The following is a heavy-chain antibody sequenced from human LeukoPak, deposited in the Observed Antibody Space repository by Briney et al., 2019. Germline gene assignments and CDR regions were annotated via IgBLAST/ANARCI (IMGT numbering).Heavy chain of an antibody. D-gene: IGHD1-14*01. Sequence: ASVKVSCKASGYTFTSYGISWVRQAPGQGLEWMGWISAYNGNANYAQKLQGRVTMTTDTSTSTAYMELRSLRSDDTAVYYCAREGTIRNRSWFDPWGQGTLVTVSS. CDR2: ISAYNGNA. CDR1: GYTFTSYG. V-gene: IGHV1-18*01. CDR3: AREGTIRNRSWFDP. J-gene: IGHJ5*02.